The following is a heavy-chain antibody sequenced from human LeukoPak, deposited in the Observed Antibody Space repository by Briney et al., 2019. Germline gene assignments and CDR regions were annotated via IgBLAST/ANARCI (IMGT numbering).Heavy chain of an antibody. CDR2: ISAYNGNT. V-gene: IGHV1-18*01. CDR1: GSPFTSYG. Sequence: ASVKVSFKASGSPFTSYGISWVRQAPGQGLEWMGWISAYNGNTNYSQKLPGRVTMTTDTSTSTAYMELRSLRSDDTAVYYCARDEPLDVVVVAATLFDYWGQGTLVTVSS. D-gene: IGHD2-15*01. CDR3: ARDEPLDVVVVAATLFDY. J-gene: IGHJ4*02.